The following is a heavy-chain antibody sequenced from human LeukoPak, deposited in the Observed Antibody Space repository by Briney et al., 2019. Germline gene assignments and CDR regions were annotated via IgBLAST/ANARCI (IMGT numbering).Heavy chain of an antibody. D-gene: IGHD4-11*01. V-gene: IGHV3-66*01. CDR2: MYSGGST. CDR1: GFTVSSYY. Sequence: PGGSLRLSCAASGFTVSSYYMTWVRQAPGKGLEWVSVMYSGGSTYYAVSVKGRVAISRDNSQNTVFLQMNSVRVEDTAVYYCARSYSNHLFGMDVWGQGTAVTVSS. CDR3: ARSYSNHLFGMDV. J-gene: IGHJ6*02.